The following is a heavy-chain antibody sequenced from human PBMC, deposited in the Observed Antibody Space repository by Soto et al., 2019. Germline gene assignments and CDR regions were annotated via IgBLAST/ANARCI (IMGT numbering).Heavy chain of an antibody. J-gene: IGHJ5*02. CDR1: GFSFSNYD. Sequence: EVQLVESGGGLVQPEGSLRLSCAASGFSFSNYDMHWVRQATGKGLEWVSAIGTTGDTYYPGSVKGRFTISRENAKNSLYLQMNSLTAGDTAVYYCARRVTNWFDPWGQGTLVTVSS. V-gene: IGHV3-13*01. CDR3: ARRVTNWFDP. CDR2: IGTTGDT.